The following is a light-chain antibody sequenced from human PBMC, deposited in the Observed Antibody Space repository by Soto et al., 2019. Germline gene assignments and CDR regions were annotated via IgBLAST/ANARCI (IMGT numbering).Light chain of an antibody. Sequence: EVVMTQYQATLSVSPGVGATFSCMASQGIGYTLAGYQHKPGQPPRLLSYDTSARATGVPASFSGSRSGTDFTLDINSQQSEDLAVCYCQRYSNWPLPVGGGTKVDSK. CDR3: QRYSNWPLP. CDR1: QGIGYT. J-gene: IGKJ4*02. V-gene: IGKV3-15*01. CDR2: DTS.